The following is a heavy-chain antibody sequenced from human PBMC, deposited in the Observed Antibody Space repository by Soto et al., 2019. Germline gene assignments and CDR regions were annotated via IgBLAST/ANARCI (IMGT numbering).Heavy chain of an antibody. CDR1: GYTFTGYY. CDR3: ARDPPRYYYDSSGYSILYYYYYGMDV. J-gene: IGHJ6*02. D-gene: IGHD3-22*01. V-gene: IGHV1-2*02. Sequence: ASVKVSCKASGYTFTGYYMHWVRQAPGQGLEWMGWINRNSGGTNYAQKFQGRVTMTRDTSISTAYMELSRLRSDDTAVYYCARDPPRYYYDSSGYSILYYYYYGMDVWGQGTTVTVSS. CDR2: INRNSGGT.